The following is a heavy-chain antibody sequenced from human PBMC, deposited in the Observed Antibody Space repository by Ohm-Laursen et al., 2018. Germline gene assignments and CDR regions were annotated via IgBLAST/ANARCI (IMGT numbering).Heavy chain of an antibody. CDR2: IDDNGNT. J-gene: IGHJ4*02. V-gene: IGHV4-59*08. Sequence: SDTLSLTCTVSGDSISGRYWSWIRQPPGKGLEWIGNIDDNGNTNYNPSLQSRVTISINTSKNQFSLQLRFVTAADTAVYHCAGAPNLYYFDYWGQGTLVTVSS. CDR1: GDSISGRY. CDR3: AGAPNLYYFDY. D-gene: IGHD1-26*01.